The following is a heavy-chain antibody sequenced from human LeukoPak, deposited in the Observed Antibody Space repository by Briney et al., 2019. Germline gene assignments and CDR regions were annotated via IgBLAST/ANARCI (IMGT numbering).Heavy chain of an antibody. V-gene: IGHV4-59*01. J-gene: IGHJ5*02. Sequence: SETLSLTCTVSGGSISSYYWSWIRQPPGKGLEWIGYIYYSGSTNYNPSLKSRVTISVDTSKNQFSLNLTSVTAADTAVYYCARFTPQGYGWGGYNRFDPWGQGTLVTVSS. CDR3: ARFTPQGYGWGGYNRFDP. CDR2: IYYSGST. CDR1: GGSISSYY. D-gene: IGHD3-16*01.